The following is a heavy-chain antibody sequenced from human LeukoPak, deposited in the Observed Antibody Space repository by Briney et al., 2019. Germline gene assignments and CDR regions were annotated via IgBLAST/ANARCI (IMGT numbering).Heavy chain of an antibody. V-gene: IGHV4-59*01. J-gene: IGHJ5*02. Sequence: SETLSLTCTVSGGSISSYYWSWIRQPPGKGLEWIGYIYYSGSTNYNPSLKSRVTISVDTSKNQFSLNLTSVTAADTAVYYCARFTPQGYGWGGYNRFDPWGQGTLVTVSS. CDR3: ARFTPQGYGWGGYNRFDP. CDR2: IYYSGST. CDR1: GGSISSYY. D-gene: IGHD3-16*01.